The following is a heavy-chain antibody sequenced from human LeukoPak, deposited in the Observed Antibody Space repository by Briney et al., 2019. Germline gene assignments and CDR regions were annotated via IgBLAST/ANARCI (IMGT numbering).Heavy chain of an antibody. J-gene: IGHJ4*02. CDR1: GFTFSSYA. CDR3: AKDTLITMIVVVIAYFDY. CDR2: ISYDGSNK. Sequence: GRSLRLSCAASGFTFSSYAMHWVRQAPGKGLEWVAVISYDGSNKYYADSVKGRFTISRDNSKNTLYLQMNSLRAEDTAVYYCAKDTLITMIVVVIAYFDYWGQGTLVTVSS. V-gene: IGHV3-30-3*01. D-gene: IGHD3-22*01.